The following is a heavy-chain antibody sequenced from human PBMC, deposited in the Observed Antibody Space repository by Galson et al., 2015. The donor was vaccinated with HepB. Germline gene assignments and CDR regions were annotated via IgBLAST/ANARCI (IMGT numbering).Heavy chain of an antibody. J-gene: IGHJ4*02. CDR3: ASLVIVANSNSDY. CDR1: GFTFSSYA. CDR2: ISYDGSNK. Sequence: SLRLSCAASGFTFSSYAMHWVRQAPGKGLEWVAVISYDGSNKYYADSVKGRFTISRDNSKNTLYLQMNSLRAEDTAVYYCASLVIVANSNSDYWGQGTLVTVSS. D-gene: IGHD5-12*01. V-gene: IGHV3-30-3*01.